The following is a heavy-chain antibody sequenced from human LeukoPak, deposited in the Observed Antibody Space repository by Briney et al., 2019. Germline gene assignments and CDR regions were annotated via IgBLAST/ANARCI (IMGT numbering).Heavy chain of an antibody. V-gene: IGHV4-39*07. CDR3: ARVSSGYYYDDAFDI. CDR1: SGSIRNSNYY. J-gene: IGHJ3*02. Sequence: SETLSLTCTVSSGSIRNSNYYWGWIRQPPGKGLEWIGSIYYSGSTYYNPSLKSRVTISVDTSKNHFSLKLSSMTAADTAVYYCARVSSGYYYDDAFDIWGQGTMVTVSS. CDR2: IYYSGST. D-gene: IGHD3-22*01.